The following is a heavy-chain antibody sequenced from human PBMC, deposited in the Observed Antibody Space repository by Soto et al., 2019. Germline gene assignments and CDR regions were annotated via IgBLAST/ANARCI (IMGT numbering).Heavy chain of an antibody. CDR3: ATGGYCTTTSCYNFFDY. Sequence: GVSLRICCKGSWYSFADFWVGWMRQIPGKGLEWMGIIYPGDSDTRYSPSFQGQVTMSADKSINTAYLQWSSLKASDTAMYYCATGGYCTTTSCYNFFDYWGQGSLVTVSS. CDR2: IYPGDSDT. D-gene: IGHD2-2*02. V-gene: IGHV5-51*01. J-gene: IGHJ4*02. CDR1: WYSFADFW.